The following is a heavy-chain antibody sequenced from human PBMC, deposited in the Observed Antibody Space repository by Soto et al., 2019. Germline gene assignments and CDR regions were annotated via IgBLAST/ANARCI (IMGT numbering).Heavy chain of an antibody. D-gene: IGHD6-19*01. CDR2: VPYDGSDH. J-gene: IGHJ4*02. V-gene: IGHV3-30*18. Sequence: GGSMRLSCAASGFTFNSYGMHWLRQAPGKGLEWVAAVPYDGSDHYYADSVKGRFTVSRDQSTNTVFLQMNSLRAEDTAMYYCAKEHSGLYSRYYFDFWGQGSLVTVSS. CDR1: GFTFNSYG. CDR3: AKEHSGLYSRYYFDF.